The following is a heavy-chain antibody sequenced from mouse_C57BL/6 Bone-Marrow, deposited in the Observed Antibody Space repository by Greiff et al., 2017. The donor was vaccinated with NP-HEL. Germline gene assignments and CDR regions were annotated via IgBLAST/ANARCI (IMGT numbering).Heavy chain of an antibody. CDR1: GFTFTDYY. V-gene: IGHV7-3*01. D-gene: IGHD2-4*01. CDR3: ARSIYYDYADDPFYGMDY. CDR2: IRNKANGYTI. J-gene: IGHJ4*01. Sequence: EVKLMESGGGLVQPGGSLSLSCAASGFTFTDYYMSWVRQPPGKALEWVGFIRNKANGYTIEYSASVKGRFTISRDNSQSILYLQMNALRAEDSAAYYCARSIYYDYADDPFYGMDYWGQGTSVTGSS.